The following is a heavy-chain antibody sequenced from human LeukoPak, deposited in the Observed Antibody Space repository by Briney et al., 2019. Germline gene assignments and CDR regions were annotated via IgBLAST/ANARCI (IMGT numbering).Heavy chain of an antibody. J-gene: IGHJ4*02. V-gene: IGHV3-30*02. D-gene: IGHD2-2*01. CDR2: IRYDGSNK. Sequence: GGPLRLSCAASGFTFSSYGMHWVRQAPGKGLEWVAFIRYDGSNKYYADSVKGRFTISRDNSKNTLYLQMNSLRAEDRAVYYCAKDSLRTVPKASFDSWGQGTLVTVSS. CDR1: GFTFSSYG. CDR3: AKDSLRTVPKASFDS.